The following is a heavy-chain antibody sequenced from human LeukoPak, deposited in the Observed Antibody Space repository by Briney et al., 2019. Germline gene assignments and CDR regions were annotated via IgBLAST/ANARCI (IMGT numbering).Heavy chain of an antibody. Sequence: SETLSLTCTVSGYSISSGYYWGWIRQPPGKGLEWIGRIYHSGSTYYNPSLKSRVTISVDTSKNQSSLKLSSVTAADTAVYYCARLEKWFGELSSYYFDYWGQGTLVTVSS. CDR2: IYHSGST. D-gene: IGHD3-10*01. CDR3: ARLEKWFGELSSYYFDY. J-gene: IGHJ4*02. CDR1: GYSISSGYY. V-gene: IGHV4-38-2*02.